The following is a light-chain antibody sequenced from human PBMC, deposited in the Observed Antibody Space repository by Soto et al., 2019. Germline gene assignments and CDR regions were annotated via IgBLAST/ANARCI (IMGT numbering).Light chain of an antibody. CDR1: SXSIGTNF. V-gene: IGLV1-47*02. CDR3: AAWDDNLSTYV. Sequence: QSVLTQPLSASGTPGQRVSISCSGYSXSIGTNFVYWYQQLPGTAPKVLIHSNNQRPSGVPDRFSGSKSGTSASLAISGLRSEDEADYYCAAWDDNLSTYVFGSGTKVTVL. J-gene: IGLJ1*01. CDR2: SNN.